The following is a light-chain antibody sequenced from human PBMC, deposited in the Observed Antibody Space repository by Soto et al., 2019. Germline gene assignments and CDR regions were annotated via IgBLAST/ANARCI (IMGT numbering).Light chain of an antibody. J-gene: IGLJ1*01. V-gene: IGLV2-11*01. CDR1: SSDVGLYNY. Sequence: QSVLTQPRSVSGSPRQSVTISCTGTSSDVGLYNYVSWYQQHPGKAPKLIIYDVSKRPSGVPDRFSGSKSGNTASLTISGLQAEDEGEYFCCSYGGSYTPYVFGTGTKLTVL. CDR2: DVS. CDR3: CSYGGSYTPYV.